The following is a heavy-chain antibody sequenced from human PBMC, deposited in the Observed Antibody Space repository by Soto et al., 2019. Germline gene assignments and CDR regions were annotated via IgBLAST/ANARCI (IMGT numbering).Heavy chain of an antibody. CDR1: GFTFSSHN. D-gene: IGHD1-20*01. V-gene: IGHV3-48*02. J-gene: IGHJ4*02. CDR3: VRGAGVGDGMDD. CDR2: ISVSSKAI. Sequence: PGGSLRLSCVASGFTFSSHNMNWVRQAPGKGLEWVSYISVSSKAIYYAVSVKGRFTISRDNAKNSLYLEMNSLRDEDTAVYSCVRGAGVGDGMDDWGQGTMVTVSS.